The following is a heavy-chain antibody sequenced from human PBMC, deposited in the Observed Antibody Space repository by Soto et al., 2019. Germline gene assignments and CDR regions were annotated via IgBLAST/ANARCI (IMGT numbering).Heavy chain of an antibody. Sequence: GRSLRLSCAASGFTFSSYAMHWVSQAPGKGLEYVSAISSNGGSTYYANSVKGRFTISRDNSKNTLYLHMGSLRAEDMAVYYCSSSRGSFLTGYYGFDYWGQGTLVTVSS. V-gene: IGHV3-64*01. CDR3: SSSRGSFLTGYYGFDY. J-gene: IGHJ4*02. CDR1: GFTFSSYA. D-gene: IGHD3-9*01. CDR2: ISSNGGST.